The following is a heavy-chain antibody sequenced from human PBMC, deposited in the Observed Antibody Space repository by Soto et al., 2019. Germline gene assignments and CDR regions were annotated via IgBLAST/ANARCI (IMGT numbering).Heavy chain of an antibody. Sequence: EVQLLESGGGLVQPGGSLRLSCAASGFTFSSYAMSWVRQAPGKGLEWVSAISGSGGSTYYADSVKGRFTISRDNSKNTLYLQMNSLRAEDTAVYYCAKDLRDCSSTSCYKNYWGQGTLVTVSS. CDR3: AKDLRDCSSTSCYKNY. D-gene: IGHD2-2*02. V-gene: IGHV3-23*01. J-gene: IGHJ4*02. CDR2: ISGSGGST. CDR1: GFTFSSYA.